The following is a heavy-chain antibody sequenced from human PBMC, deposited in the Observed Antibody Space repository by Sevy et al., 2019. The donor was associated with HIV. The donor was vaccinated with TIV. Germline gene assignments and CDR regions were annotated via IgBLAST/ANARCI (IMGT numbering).Heavy chain of an antibody. J-gene: IGHJ3*01. CDR1: GFTFSNYG. V-gene: IGHV3-30*18. D-gene: IGHD1-26*01. CDR3: PKGSKATDSAFDL. CDR2: VSYDGSTK. Sequence: GGSLRLSCAASGFTFSNYGMHWVRQAPGKGLEWVAVVSYDGSTKYYADFVKGRFTISRDNSKNTVYLQMNTLRTEDTAVFYCPKGSKATDSAFDLWGQGTMVTVSS.